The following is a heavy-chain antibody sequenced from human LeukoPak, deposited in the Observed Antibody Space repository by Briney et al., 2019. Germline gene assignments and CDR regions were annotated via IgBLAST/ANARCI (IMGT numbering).Heavy chain of an antibody. J-gene: IGHJ4*02. CDR3: ARDRDSSSFDY. D-gene: IGHD6-13*01. CDR1: GGSISSYY. Sequence: SETLSLTCTVSGGSISSYYWSWLRQPPGKGLEGIGYIYYSGSTNYNPSLKSRVTISVDTSKNQFSLKLSSVTAADTAVYYCARDRDSSSFDYWGQGTLVTVSS. CDR2: IYYSGST. V-gene: IGHV4-59*12.